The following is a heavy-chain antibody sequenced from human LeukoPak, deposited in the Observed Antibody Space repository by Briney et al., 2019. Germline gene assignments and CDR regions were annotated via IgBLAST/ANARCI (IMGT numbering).Heavy chain of an antibody. D-gene: IGHD3-10*01. J-gene: IGHJ5*02. CDR3: ARLDSGRGVNWFDP. CDR2: INPNSGGT. V-gene: IGHV1-2*02. CDR1: GYTFTSYG. Sequence: ASVKVSCKASGYTFTSYGISWVRQAPGQGLEWMGWINPNSGGTNYAQKFQGRVTMTRDTSISTAYMELSRLRSDDTAVYYCARLDSGRGVNWFDPWGQGTLVTVPS.